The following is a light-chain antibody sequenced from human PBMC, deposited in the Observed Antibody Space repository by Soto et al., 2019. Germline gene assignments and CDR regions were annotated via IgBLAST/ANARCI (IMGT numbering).Light chain of an antibody. Sequence: EIVLTQSPSTLSLCPGERATLSCRAIQCVSSSYLAWYQQKPGQAPSLLIYRAFSRATGIPDRFSGSGSGTDFTLTISSLEPEDFAVYYCQQRSNGPAHTFGGGTKVDIK. CDR2: RAF. CDR1: QCVSSSY. J-gene: IGKJ4*01. CDR3: QQRSNGPAHT. V-gene: IGKV3D-20*02.